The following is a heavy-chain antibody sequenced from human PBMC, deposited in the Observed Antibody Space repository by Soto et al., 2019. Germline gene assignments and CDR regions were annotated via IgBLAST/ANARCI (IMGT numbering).Heavy chain of an antibody. CDR3: ARSDGYYYYYGMDV. CDR1: GGSFSGYY. V-gene: IGHV4-34*10. CDR2: INHSGST. Sequence: SETLSLTCAIYGGSFSGYYWGWIRQSPGKGLEWIGEINHSGSTNYNPSLKSRVTMTRDTSISTAYMELSRLRSDDTAVYYCARSDGYYYYYGMDVWGQGTTVTVSS. J-gene: IGHJ6*02.